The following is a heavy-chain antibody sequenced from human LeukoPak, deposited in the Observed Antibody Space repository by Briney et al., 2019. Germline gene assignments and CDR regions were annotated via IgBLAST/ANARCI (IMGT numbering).Heavy chain of an antibody. J-gene: IGHJ4*02. D-gene: IGHD2-15*01. V-gene: IGHV3-74*01. CDR3: ATLARTYIGSSLDY. CDR1: GLTFSTYW. Sequence: GGSLRLSCAASGLTFSTYWMHWVRQDPGKGLVWVSRISSDASITSYADPVKGRFTISRDNAKNTLYLQMNSLRAEDTALYYCATLARTYIGSSLDYWGQGTLVTVSS. CDR2: ISSDASIT.